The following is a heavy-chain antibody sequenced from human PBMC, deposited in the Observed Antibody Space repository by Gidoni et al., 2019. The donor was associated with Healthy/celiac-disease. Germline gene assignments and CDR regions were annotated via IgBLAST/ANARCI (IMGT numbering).Heavy chain of an antibody. CDR3: ARVIVVVVAATPIAAFDI. CDR2: IYYSGST. CDR1: GGSISSSSYS. Sequence: QLQLQESGPGLVKPSETLSLTCTVSGGSISSSSYSWGWIRQPPGKGLEWIGSIYYSGSTYYNPSLKSRVTISVDTSKNQFSLKLSSVTAADTAVYYCARVIVVVVAATPIAAFDIWGQGTMVTVSS. J-gene: IGHJ3*02. V-gene: IGHV4-39*01. D-gene: IGHD2-15*01.